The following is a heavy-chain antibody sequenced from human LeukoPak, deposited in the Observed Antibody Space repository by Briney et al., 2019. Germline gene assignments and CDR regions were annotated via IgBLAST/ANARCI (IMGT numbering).Heavy chain of an antibody. CDR3: ARLDSHADAFDI. Sequence: GASVKVSCKTSGYTFTTYGINWVRQAPGQGLEWMGWISTYNGNTNYAQKLQDRVTMTTDTSTSTAYMELRSLRSDDTAAYYCARLDSHADAFDIWGQGTMVTVSS. CDR1: GYTFTTYG. D-gene: IGHD3/OR15-3a*01. V-gene: IGHV1-18*01. CDR2: ISTYNGNT. J-gene: IGHJ3*02.